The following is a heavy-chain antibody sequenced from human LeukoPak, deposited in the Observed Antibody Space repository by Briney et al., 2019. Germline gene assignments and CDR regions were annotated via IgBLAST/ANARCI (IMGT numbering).Heavy chain of an antibody. CDR3: ARDLYYDSSGYIFDY. CDR2: IYYSGST. J-gene: IGHJ4*02. D-gene: IGHD3-22*01. CDR1: GGSISSYY. V-gene: IGHV4-59*12. Sequence: PSETLSLTCTVSGGSISSYYWSWIRQPPGKGLEWIGYIYYSGSTNYNPSLKSRVTISVDTSKNQFSLKLSSVTAADTAVYYCARDLYYDSSGYIFDYWGQGTLATVSS.